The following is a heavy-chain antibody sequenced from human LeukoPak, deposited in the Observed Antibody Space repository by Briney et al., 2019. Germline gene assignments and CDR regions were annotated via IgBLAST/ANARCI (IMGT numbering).Heavy chain of an antibody. D-gene: IGHD3-10*01. Sequence: GGSLRLSCAASGFTFSSYAMSWVRQAPGKGLECVSGISGSGGTTYYADSVKGRFTISRDNSKNTVSMQLDSLRVDDTAIYYCTKALFGGMTVWGQGTTVTVSS. CDR2: ISGSGGTT. J-gene: IGHJ6*02. CDR3: TKALFGGMTV. V-gene: IGHV3-23*01. CDR1: GFTFSSYA.